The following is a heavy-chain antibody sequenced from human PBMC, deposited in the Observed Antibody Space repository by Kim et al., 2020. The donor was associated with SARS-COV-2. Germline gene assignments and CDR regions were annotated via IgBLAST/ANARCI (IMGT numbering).Heavy chain of an antibody. D-gene: IGHD3-22*01. CDR1: GGSISSSSYY. V-gene: IGHV4-39*07. CDR2: IYYSGST. J-gene: IGHJ5*02. Sequence: SETLSLTCTVSGGSISSSSYYWGWIRQPPGKGLEWIGSIYYSGSTYYNPSLKSRVTISADTSKNQFSLKLSSVTAADTAVYYCARVYYDSRDYNWFDPWGQGTLVTVSS. CDR3: ARVYYDSRDYNWFDP.